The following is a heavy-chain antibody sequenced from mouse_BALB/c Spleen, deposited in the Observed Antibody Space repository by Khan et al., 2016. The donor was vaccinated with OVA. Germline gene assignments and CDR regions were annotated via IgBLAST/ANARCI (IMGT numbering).Heavy chain of an antibody. CDR2: ISYSGST. Sequence: EVELVESGPGLVKPSQSLSLTCTVTGYSITSDYARNWLRQFPGNKLEWMGYISYSGSTSYNPSLKSRISITRDTSKNQFFLQLNSVTTGDTATYYCARRAYYANWYFDVWGAGTTVTVSS. CDR3: ARRAYYANWYFDV. D-gene: IGHD1-1*02. V-gene: IGHV3-2*02. J-gene: IGHJ1*01. CDR1: GYSITSDYA.